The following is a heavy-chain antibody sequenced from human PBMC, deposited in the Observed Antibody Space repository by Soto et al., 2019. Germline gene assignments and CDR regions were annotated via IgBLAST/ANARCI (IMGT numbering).Heavy chain of an antibody. CDR3: AKQLVVAARPIDY. CDR1: GFTFSSYA. V-gene: IGHV3-23*01. CDR2: ISGSGGST. J-gene: IGHJ4*02. Sequence: AGGSLRLSCAASGFTFSSYAMSWVRQAPGKGLEWVSAISGSGGSTYYADSVKGRFTISRDNSKNTLYLQMNSPRAEDTAVYYCAKQLVVAARPIDYWGQGTLVTVSS. D-gene: IGHD2-15*01.